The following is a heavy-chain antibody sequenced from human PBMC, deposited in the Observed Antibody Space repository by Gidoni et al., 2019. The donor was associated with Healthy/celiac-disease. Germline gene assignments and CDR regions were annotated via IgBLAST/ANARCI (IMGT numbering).Heavy chain of an antibody. V-gene: IGHV3-15*01. Sequence: GKGLEWVGRIKSKTDGGTTDYAAPVKGRFTISRDDSKNTLYLQMNSLKTEDTAVYYCRVRGVIIGEESTIDYWGQGTLVTVSS. J-gene: IGHJ4*02. CDR3: RVRGVIIGEESTIDY. CDR2: IKSKTDGGTT. D-gene: IGHD3-10*01.